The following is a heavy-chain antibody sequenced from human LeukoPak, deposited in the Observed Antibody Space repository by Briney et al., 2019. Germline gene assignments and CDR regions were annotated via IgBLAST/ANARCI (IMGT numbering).Heavy chain of an antibody. CDR1: GFTFSSYG. V-gene: IGHV3-30*02. Sequence: GGSLRLSCAASGFTFSSYGMHWVSQAPGKGLEWVAFIRYDGSNKYYADSVKGRFTISRDNSKNTLYLQMNSLRAEDTAVYYCARVLHKRNYDSSDYYGSWGQGTLVTVSS. CDR2: IRYDGSNK. J-gene: IGHJ5*02. D-gene: IGHD3-22*01. CDR3: ARVLHKRNYDSSDYYGS.